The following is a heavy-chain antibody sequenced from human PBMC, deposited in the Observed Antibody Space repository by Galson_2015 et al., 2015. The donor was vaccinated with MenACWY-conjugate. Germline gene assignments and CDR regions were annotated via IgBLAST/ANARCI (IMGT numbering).Heavy chain of an antibody. Sequence: SETLSLTCSVSGASIGGRGRYWGWFRQPPGKGLEWLGSLFHSGSTYYHPSLKSRLTISLGTSQSHFSLKLTSVTAADTAVYYCARTIGSTLGTRAFDVWGHGTLVAVSS. CDR1: GASIGGRGRY. J-gene: IGHJ3*01. CDR3: ARTIGSTLGTRAFDV. CDR2: LFHSGST. D-gene: IGHD2/OR15-2a*01. V-gene: IGHV4-39*02.